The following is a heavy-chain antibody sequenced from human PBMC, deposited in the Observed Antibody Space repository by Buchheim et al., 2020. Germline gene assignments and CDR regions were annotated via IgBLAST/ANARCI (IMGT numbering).Heavy chain of an antibody. J-gene: IGHJ4*02. CDR3: ARDLEDDLAFDS. CDR1: GFTFNIYW. D-gene: IGHD3-3*01. V-gene: IGHV3-7*01. CDR2: INEDESEK. Sequence: EVQLVESGGGLVQPGGSLRPSCAASGFTFNIYWMSWVRQAPGKGLEWVANINEDESEKYYGDSVKGRFTISRDNAKNSLYLQMNSLRAEDTAVYYCARDLEDDLAFDSWGQGTL.